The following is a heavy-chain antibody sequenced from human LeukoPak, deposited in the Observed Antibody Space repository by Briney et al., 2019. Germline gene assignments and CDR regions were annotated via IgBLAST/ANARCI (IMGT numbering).Heavy chain of an antibody. CDR3: ARHGYSSSADY. D-gene: IGHD6-6*01. CDR1: GGSFSGYY. V-gene: IGHV4-34*01. CDR2: INHSGST. J-gene: IGHJ4*02. Sequence: SETLSLTCAVYGGSFSGYYWSWIRQPPGKGLEWIGEINHSGSTNYNPSLKSRVTISVDTSKNQFSLKLSSVTAADTAVYYCARHGYSSSADYWGQGTLVTVSS.